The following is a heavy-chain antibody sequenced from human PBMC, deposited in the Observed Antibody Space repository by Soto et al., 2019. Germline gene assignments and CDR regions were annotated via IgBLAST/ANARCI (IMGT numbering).Heavy chain of an antibody. D-gene: IGHD1-20*01. V-gene: IGHV3-72*01. CDR3: ARGHNSFDQ. CDR2: SGNKAVYYAT. Sequence: GGSLRLSCAVSGFTFSDHFMDWVRHAPGKGLEWVGRSGNKAVYYATYYAASVQGRFTISRDNSKNSLYLHMTSLRSEDTAMYYCARGHNSFDQWGQGTLVTVSS. CDR1: GFTFSDHF. J-gene: IGHJ4*02.